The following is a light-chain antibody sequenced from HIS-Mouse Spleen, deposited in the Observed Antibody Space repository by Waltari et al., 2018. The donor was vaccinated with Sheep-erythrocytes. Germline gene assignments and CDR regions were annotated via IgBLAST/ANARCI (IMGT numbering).Light chain of an antibody. V-gene: IGKV1-33*01. CDR1: PDISNY. CDR2: DAS. J-gene: IGKJ4*01. CDR3: QQYDNLPLT. Sequence: DIQMTQSPSSLSASVGDRVTITCQASPDISNYLNWYQQKPGKAPKLLIYDASNLETGVPSRFSGSGSGTDFTFTISSLQPEEIATYYCQQYDNLPLTFGGGTKVEIK.